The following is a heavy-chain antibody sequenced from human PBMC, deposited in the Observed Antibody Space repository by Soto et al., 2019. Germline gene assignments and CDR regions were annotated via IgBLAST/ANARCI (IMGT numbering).Heavy chain of an antibody. Sequence: PSETLSLTCTVSGGSISSYYWSWIRQPPGKGLEWIGYIYYSGSTNYNPSLKSRVTISVDTSKNQFSLKLSSVTAADTAVYYCARGHRQVFAFWARRTLDTVSS. CDR3: ARGHRQVFAF. J-gene: IGHJ4*02. CDR1: GGSISSYY. CDR2: IYYSGST. D-gene: IGHD1-20*01. V-gene: IGHV4-59*08.